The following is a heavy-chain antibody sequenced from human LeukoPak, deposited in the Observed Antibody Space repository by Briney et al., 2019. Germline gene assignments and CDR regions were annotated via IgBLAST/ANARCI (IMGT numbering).Heavy chain of an antibody. Sequence: ASVKVSCKASGYTFTSYGISLVRQAPGQGLEWMGWISAYNGNTNYAQKLQGRVTMTTDTSTSTAYMELRSLRSDDTAVYYCARGLSSITIFGVVTIWIDYWGQGTLVTVSS. CDR3: ARGLSSITIFGVVTIWIDY. V-gene: IGHV1-18*01. J-gene: IGHJ4*02. D-gene: IGHD3-3*01. CDR1: GYTFTSYG. CDR2: ISAYNGNT.